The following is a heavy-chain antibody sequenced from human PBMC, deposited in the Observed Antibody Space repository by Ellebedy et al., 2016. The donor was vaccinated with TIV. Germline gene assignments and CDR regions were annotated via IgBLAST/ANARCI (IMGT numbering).Heavy chain of an antibody. J-gene: IGHJ4*02. CDR3: ARGEGWIDN. D-gene: IGHD5-24*01. V-gene: IGHV3-7*04. Sequence: GGSLRLSXTASGFTFSSHHMSWVRQAPGKGLEWVANIKEDGSEKYYVDSVKGRFTISRDNAKNSLYLQMNSLRAEDTAVYFCARGEGWIDNWGQGTLVTVSS. CDR1: GFTFSSHH. CDR2: IKEDGSEK.